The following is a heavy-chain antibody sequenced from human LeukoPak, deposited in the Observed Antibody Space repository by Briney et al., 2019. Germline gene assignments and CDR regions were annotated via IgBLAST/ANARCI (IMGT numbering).Heavy chain of an antibody. CDR3: ARRSVAAAADY. J-gene: IGHJ4*02. CDR2: IYYSGNT. Sequence: SETLSLTCTVSGDSISTSNSYWGWIRQPPGKGLEWIGSIYYSGNTYYNASLKSRVTISVDTSKNQFSLKLSSVTAADTAVYYCARRSVAAAADYWGQGTLVTVSS. CDR1: GDSISTSNSY. V-gene: IGHV4-39*01. D-gene: IGHD6-13*01.